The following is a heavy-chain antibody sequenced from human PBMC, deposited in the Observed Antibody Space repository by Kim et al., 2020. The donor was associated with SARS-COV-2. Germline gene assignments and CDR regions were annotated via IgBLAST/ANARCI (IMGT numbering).Heavy chain of an antibody. Sequence: GGSLRLSCAASGFSFSSYGMHWARQAPGKGLEWEALTSYDGGDKYDAESVKGRFTISRDNSKNTLSLQVNSLRAEDTAVYDRATDYDDSHGYYGPFDYWG. J-gene: IGHJ4*01. CDR2: TSYDGGDK. V-gene: IGHV3-30*03. CDR1: GFSFSSYG. CDR3: ATDYDDSHGYYGPFDY. D-gene: IGHD3-22*01.